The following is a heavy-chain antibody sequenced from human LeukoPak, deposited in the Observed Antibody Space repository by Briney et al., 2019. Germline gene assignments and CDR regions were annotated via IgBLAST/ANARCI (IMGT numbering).Heavy chain of an antibody. CDR3: ASATVTTFHYYYYMDV. D-gene: IGHD4-17*01. CDR2: IIPTFGTA. V-gene: IGHV1-69*13. Sequence: GASVKVSCKASGGTFSSYAISWVRQAPGQGLEWMGGIIPTFGTANYAQKFQGRVTITADESTSTAYMELSSLRSEDTAVYYCASATVTTFHYYYYMDVWGKGTTVTISS. CDR1: GGTFSSYA. J-gene: IGHJ6*03.